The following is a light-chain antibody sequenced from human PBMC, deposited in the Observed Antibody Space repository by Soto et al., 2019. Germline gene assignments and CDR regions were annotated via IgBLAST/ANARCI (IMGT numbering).Light chain of an antibody. CDR1: QRVSNSY. V-gene: IGKV3-20*01. Sequence: EMVLTQSPGTLSLFPGDRATLSGRASQRVSNSYLAWFQQKPGQAPRLLICDASSRAAGVPDRVSGGGSGTDFTRPIRALEPEDFALYCCQHYERPPFAFGQGTRLEI. CDR3: QHYERPPFA. CDR2: DAS. J-gene: IGKJ2*01.